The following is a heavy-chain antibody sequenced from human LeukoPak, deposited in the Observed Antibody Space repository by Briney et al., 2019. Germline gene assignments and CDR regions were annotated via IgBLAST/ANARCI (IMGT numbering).Heavy chain of an antibody. V-gene: IGHV1-2*02. CDR3: ARVGSSGWYVHPTLDY. Sequence: ASVKVSCKASGYTFTGYYTHWVRQAPGQGLEWMGWINPNSGDTNYAQKFQGRVTVTRDTSISTAYTELSWLSTDDTAVYYCARVGSSGWYVHPTLDYWGQGTLVTVSS. J-gene: IGHJ4*02. D-gene: IGHD6-19*01. CDR1: GYTFTGYY. CDR2: INPNSGDT.